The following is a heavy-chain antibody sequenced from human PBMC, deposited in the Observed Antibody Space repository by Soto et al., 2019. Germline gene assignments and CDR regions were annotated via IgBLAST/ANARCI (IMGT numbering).Heavy chain of an antibody. D-gene: IGHD6-13*01. CDR3: FFSRSSRNTSLAPGMGIPAKPPSDL. CDR2: INHSGST. Sequence: TPEKGLEWIGEINHSGSTNYNPSLRSRVTISVDTSKHHFSLMLSSVTAADTAVYYFFFSRSSRNTSLAPGMGIPAKPPSDL. V-gene: IGHV4-34*01. J-gene: IGHJ2*01.